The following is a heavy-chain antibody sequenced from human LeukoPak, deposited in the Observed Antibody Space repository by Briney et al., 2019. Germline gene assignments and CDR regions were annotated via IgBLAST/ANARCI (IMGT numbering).Heavy chain of an antibody. CDR3: ARWSPTATKCASDI. D-gene: IGHD1-1*01. CDR2: INRNGGST. V-gene: IGHV3-23*01. CDR1: GFTFSSYA. Sequence: GGSLRLSCAASGFTFSSYAMSWVRQAPGKGLEWVSGINRNGGSTYYADSVKGRFTISEDNSKTTLFLQMNSLRADDTAIYYCARWSPTATKCASDIWGQGTMVTVSS. J-gene: IGHJ3*02.